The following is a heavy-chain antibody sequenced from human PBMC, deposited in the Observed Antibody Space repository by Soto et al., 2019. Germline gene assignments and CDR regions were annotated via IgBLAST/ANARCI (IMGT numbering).Heavy chain of an antibody. CDR2: INPNSGGT. V-gene: IGHV1-2*04. Sequence: ASVKVSCKASGYTFTGYYMHWVRQAPGQGLEWMGWINPNSGGTNYAQKFQGWVTMTRDTSISTAYMELSRLRSDDTAVYYCAGGISTVWYYFDYWGQGTLVTVSS. CDR3: AGGISTVWYYFDY. CDR1: GYTFTGYY. D-gene: IGHD4-4*01. J-gene: IGHJ4*02.